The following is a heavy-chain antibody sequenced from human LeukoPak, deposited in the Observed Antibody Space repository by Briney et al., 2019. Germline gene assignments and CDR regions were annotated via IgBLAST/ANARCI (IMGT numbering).Heavy chain of an antibody. J-gene: IGHJ5*02. CDR1: GYTFTSYD. CDR3: ARFTQYYYDSSGS. CDR2: MNPNSGNT. D-gene: IGHD3-22*01. V-gene: IGHV1-8*01. Sequence: ASVKVSCKASGYTFTSYDINWVRQATGQGLEWMGWMNPNSGNTGYAQKFQGRVTMTRNTSISTAYMELGSLRSEDTAVYYCARFTQYYYDSSGSWGQGTLVTVSS.